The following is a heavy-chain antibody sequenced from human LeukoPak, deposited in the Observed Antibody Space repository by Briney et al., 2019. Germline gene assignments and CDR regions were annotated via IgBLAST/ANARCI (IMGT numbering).Heavy chain of an antibody. Sequence: GGSLRLSCAASGFTFSSYSMNWVRQAPGKGLEWVSHITASGTAMFYADSVKGRFTISRDNARNSLYLQMNSLRDEDTAVYYCASSGSYRFDYWGQGTLVTVSS. J-gene: IGHJ4*02. CDR3: ASSGSYRFDY. D-gene: IGHD1-26*01. CDR1: GFTFSSYS. V-gene: IGHV3-48*02. CDR2: ITASGTAM.